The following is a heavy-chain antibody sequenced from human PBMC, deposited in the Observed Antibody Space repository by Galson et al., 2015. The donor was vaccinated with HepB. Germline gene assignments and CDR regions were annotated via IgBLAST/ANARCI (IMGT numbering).Heavy chain of an antibody. V-gene: IGHV3-30-3*01. CDR2: ISYDGSNK. D-gene: IGHD3/OR15-3a*01. CDR3: ATISGLVGVY. Sequence: SLRLSCAASGFTFSSYAMHWVRQAPGKGLEWVAVISYDGSNKYYADSVKGRFTISRDNSKNTLYLQMNSLRAEDTAVYYCATISGLVGVYWGQGTLVTVSS. J-gene: IGHJ4*02. CDR1: GFTFSSYA.